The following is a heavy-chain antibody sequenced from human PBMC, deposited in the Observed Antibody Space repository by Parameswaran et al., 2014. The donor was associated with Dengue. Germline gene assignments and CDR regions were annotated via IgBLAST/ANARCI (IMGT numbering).Heavy chain of an antibody. CDR2: ISPDSKHI. CDR3: GSVAVRLASGY. D-gene: IGHD6-6*01. V-gene: IGHV3-21*06. Sequence: WIRQPPGKGLEWVSSISPDSKHISYADSVQGRFTISRDNAKNSLFLQMNSLRAEDTAVYYCGSVAVRLASGYSGQGTQVTVSS. J-gene: IGHJ4*02.